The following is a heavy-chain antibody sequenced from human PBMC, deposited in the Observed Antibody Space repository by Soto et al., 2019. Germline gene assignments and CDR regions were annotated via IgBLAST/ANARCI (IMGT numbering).Heavy chain of an antibody. CDR2: ISGSGGST. CDR3: AKVGSITIFGVVIHTYGMDV. CDR1: GFTFSSYA. Sequence: EVQLLESGGGLVQPGGSLRLSCAASGFTFSSYAMSWVRQAPGKGLEWVSAISGSGGSTYYADSVKGRFTISRDNSKNTLYLQMNSLSAEDTAVYYCAKVGSITIFGVVIHTYGMDVWGQGTTVTVSS. V-gene: IGHV3-23*01. J-gene: IGHJ6*02. D-gene: IGHD3-3*01.